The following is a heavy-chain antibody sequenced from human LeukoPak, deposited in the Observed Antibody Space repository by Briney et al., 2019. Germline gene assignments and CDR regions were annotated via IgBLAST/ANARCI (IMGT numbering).Heavy chain of an antibody. CDR1: GITFSSYA. V-gene: IGHV3-30*02. CDR2: LRYDGSNE. Sequence: PGGSLRLSCAASGITFSSYALHWVRQAPGKGLEWVASLRYDGSNEYYADSVKGRFTISRDNSKNTLHLQMNNLRAEDMAVYYCARVGVSSGYPHVPMLNNWFDPWGQGTLVTVSS. J-gene: IGHJ5*02. CDR3: ARVGVSSGYPHVPMLNNWFDP. D-gene: IGHD3-22*01.